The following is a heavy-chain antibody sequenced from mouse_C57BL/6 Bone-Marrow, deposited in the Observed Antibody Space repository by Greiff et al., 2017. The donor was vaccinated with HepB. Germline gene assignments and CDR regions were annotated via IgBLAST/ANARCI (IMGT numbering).Heavy chain of an antibody. CDR1: GYTFTSYW. D-gene: IGHD1-2*01. CDR3: ARGSLLRGFAY. V-gene: IGHV1-64*01. Sequence: VKLQQPGAELVKPGASVKLSCKASGYTFTSYWMHWVKQRPGQGLEWIGMIHPNSGSTNYNEKFKSKATLTVDKSSSTAYMQLSSLTSEDSAVYYCARGSLLRGFAYWGQGTLVTVSA. J-gene: IGHJ3*01. CDR2: IHPNSGST.